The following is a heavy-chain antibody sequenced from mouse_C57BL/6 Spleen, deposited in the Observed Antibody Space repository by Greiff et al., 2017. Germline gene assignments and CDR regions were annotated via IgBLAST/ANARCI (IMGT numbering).Heavy chain of an antibody. J-gene: IGHJ1*03. D-gene: IGHD2-4*01. CDR2: INPSNGGT. V-gene: IGHV1-53*01. CDR1: GYTFTSYW. Sequence: VKLQQPGTELVKPGASVKLSCKASGYTFTSYWMHWVKQRPGQGLEWIGNINPSNGGTNYNEKFKSKATLTVDKSSRTAYMQLSSLTSEDSAVYYCARGGWLLGDYDYGQNWYFDVWGTGTTVTVSS. CDR3: ARGGWLLGDYDYGQNWYFDV.